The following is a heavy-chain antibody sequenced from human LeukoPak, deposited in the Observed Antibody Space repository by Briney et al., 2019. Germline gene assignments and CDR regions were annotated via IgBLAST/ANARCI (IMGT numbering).Heavy chain of an antibody. J-gene: IGHJ4*02. CDR2: ISPRGGGT. CDR1: GFTFRNYG. CDR3: ARDLAWGAFDY. V-gene: IGHV3-23*01. Sequence: GGSLRLSCAASGFTFRNYGMNWVRQAPGKGLEWLSGISPRGGGTYYADSAKGRFTISRDDSKNTLSLQMNSLRVEDTAVYYCARDLAWGAFDYWGQGTLVTVSS. D-gene: IGHD7-27*01.